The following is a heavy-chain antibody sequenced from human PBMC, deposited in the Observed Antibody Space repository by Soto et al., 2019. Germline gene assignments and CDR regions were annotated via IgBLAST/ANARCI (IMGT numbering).Heavy chain of an antibody. CDR1: GFTFSSYE. J-gene: IGHJ5*02. Sequence: GGSLRLSCAASGFTFSSYEMNWVRQAPGKGLEWVSYISSSGSTIYYADSVKGRFTISRDNAKNSLYLQMNSLRAEDTAVYYCARAKVTHFAPWGQGTMVTVSS. CDR2: ISSSGSTI. V-gene: IGHV3-48*03. D-gene: IGHD2-21*02. CDR3: ARAKVTHFAP.